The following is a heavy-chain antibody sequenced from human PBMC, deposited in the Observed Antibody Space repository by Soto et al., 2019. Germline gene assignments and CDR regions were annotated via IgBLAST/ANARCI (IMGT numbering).Heavy chain of an antibody. D-gene: IGHD3-3*01. Sequence: GGSLRLSCAASGFTFSAYYMSWIRQAPGKGLEWVSYISSSSSYTNYADSVKGRFTISRDNAKNSLYLQMNSLRAEDTAVNYCARDLGSGYGWFDPWGQGTLVTVSS. CDR1: GFTFSAYY. V-gene: IGHV3-11*06. CDR2: ISSSSSYT. J-gene: IGHJ5*02. CDR3: ARDLGSGYGWFDP.